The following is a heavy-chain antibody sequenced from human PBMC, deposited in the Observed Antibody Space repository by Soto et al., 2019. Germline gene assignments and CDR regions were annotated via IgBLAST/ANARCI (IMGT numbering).Heavy chain of an antibody. CDR2: IYSGGST. CDR1: GFTVSSNY. CDR3: ASSLPDIVATTDAFDI. V-gene: IGHV3-66*01. Sequence: GGSLRLSCAASGFTVSSNYMSWVRQAPGKGLEWVSVIYSGGSTYYADSVKGRFTISRDNSKNTLYLQMNSLRAEDTAVYYCASSLPDIVATTDAFDIWGQGTMVTVSS. J-gene: IGHJ3*02. D-gene: IGHD5-12*01.